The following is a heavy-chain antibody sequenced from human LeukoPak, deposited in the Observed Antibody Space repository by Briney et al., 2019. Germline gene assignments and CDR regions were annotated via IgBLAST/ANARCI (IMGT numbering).Heavy chain of an antibody. CDR1: GYSFTSYW. V-gene: IGHV5-51*01. CDR3: AKYYDFWSGYYWSGGAFDI. CDR2: IYPGDSDT. J-gene: IGHJ3*02. D-gene: IGHD3-3*01. Sequence: GESLNISCEGSGYSFTSYWIGWVRQMPGKGLEGMGIIYPGDSDTRYSPSFQGQVTISADKSISTAYLQWSSLKASDTAMYYCAKYYDFWSGYYWSGGAFDIWGQGRMVTVSS.